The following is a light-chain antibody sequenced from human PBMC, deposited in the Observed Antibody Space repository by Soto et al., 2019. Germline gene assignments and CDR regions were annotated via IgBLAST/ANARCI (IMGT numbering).Light chain of an antibody. CDR2: DAS. CDR3: QQRTNWLT. V-gene: IGKV3-11*01. CDR1: QSVTGNN. J-gene: IGKJ4*01. Sequence: EIMLTQSPVTLSLSPGEGATLSCRASQSVTGNNLAWYQQKPGQAPRLLIYDASKRAAGIPARFSGSGSGTVFTLTISSLEPEDFAVYYCQQRTNWLTFGGGTKVDIK.